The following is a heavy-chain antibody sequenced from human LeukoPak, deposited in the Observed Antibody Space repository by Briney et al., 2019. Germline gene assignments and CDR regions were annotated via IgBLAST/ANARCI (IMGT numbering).Heavy chain of an antibody. CDR3: ARDLSTQYYFDY. CDR2: IWYDGSNK. J-gene: IGHJ4*02. Sequence: GGSLRLSCAASGFTFSSYGMHWVRLAPGKGLEWVAVIWYDGSNKYYADSVKGRFTISRDNSKNTLYLQMNSLRAEDTAVYYCARDLSTQYYFDYWGQGTLVTVSS. CDR1: GFTFSSYG. V-gene: IGHV3-33*01.